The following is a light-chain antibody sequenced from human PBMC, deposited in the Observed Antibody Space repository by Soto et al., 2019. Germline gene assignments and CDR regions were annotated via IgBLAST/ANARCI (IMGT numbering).Light chain of an antibody. V-gene: IGKV2-28*01. CDR1: QSLLHSNGYNY. Sequence: DIVMTQSPLSLPVTPGEPASISCRSSQSLLHSNGYNYLDWYLQKPGQSPQLLIYLGSNRSSGGPDRFSGSGSGTDLTLKISRVEAEDVGVYYCMQALQSPRTFGQGTKVEIK. J-gene: IGKJ1*01. CDR2: LGS. CDR3: MQALQSPRT.